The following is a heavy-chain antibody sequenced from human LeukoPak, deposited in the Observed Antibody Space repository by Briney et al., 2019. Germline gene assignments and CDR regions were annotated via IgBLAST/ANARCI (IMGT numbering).Heavy chain of an antibody. CDR1: GFTFSSYW. CDR2: INSDGSST. CDR3: STGSGHAFDI. J-gene: IGHJ3*02. D-gene: IGHD3-10*01. Sequence: GGSLRLSCAASGFTFSSYWMHWVRQVPGKGLVWVSRINSDGSSTSYADSVKGRFTISRDNAKNTLYVQMNSLRAEDTAAYYCSTGSGHAFDIWGRGTMVTVSS. V-gene: IGHV3-74*01.